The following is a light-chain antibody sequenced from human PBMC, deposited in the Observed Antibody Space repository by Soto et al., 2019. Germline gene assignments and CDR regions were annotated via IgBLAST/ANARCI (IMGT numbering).Light chain of an antibody. CDR3: QKYNNWPPII. CDR2: GAS. V-gene: IGKV3-15*01. CDR1: QSISSSY. J-gene: IGKJ5*01. Sequence: EIVLTQSPGTLSLSPGERATLSCRASQSISSSYLAWYQQRPGQAPRLLIYGASTRATGIPDRFSGSGSGTEFTLTISRLQSEDFAVYYCQKYNNWPPIIFGQGTRLENK.